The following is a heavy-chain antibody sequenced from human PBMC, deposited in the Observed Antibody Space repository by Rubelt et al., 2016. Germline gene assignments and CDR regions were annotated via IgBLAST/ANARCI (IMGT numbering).Heavy chain of an antibody. CDR3: ARDNGHSYGFDAMDV. CDR1: GGSISSGVYY. Sequence: QVQLQESGPGLVKPSQTLSLTCTVSGGSISSGVYYWSWIRQHPGKGLEWIGYVYNSESTNYNPSLRSRVTISADTAKNPMSLKMTSVTAADTAVYYCARDNGHSYGFDAMDVWGQGTTVTVSS. V-gene: IGHV4-31*03. CDR2: VYNSEST. J-gene: IGHJ6*02. D-gene: IGHD5-18*01.